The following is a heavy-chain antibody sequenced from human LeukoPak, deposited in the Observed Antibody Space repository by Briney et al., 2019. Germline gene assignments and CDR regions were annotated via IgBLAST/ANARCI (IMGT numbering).Heavy chain of an antibody. CDR1: GFTVSSNY. D-gene: IGHD3-22*01. J-gene: IGHJ5*02. V-gene: IGHV3-53*01. Sequence: GGSLRLSCAASGFTVSSNYMNWVRQAPGKGLEWVSVIYGDGNTYYTGSVKGRFTISRDNSKNTVLLQMNSLRAEDTAVYYCARASFYYDSRALDPWGQGALVTVSS. CDR3: ARASFYYDSRALDP. CDR2: IYGDGNT.